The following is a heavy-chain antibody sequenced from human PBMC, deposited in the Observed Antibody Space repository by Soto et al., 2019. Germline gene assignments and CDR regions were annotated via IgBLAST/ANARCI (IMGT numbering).Heavy chain of an antibody. Sequence: ELQLVQSGAEVKKPGESLRISCKGSGYNFANYWISWLRQMPGKGLEWMGRIDPSDSHAHYNPSFQGHVTMSVDRSTTTAYLQWSSLKASDSGIYYCARMSTGDICYSWSQSWFAPWGQGTLVSVSS. CDR3: ARMSTGDICYSWSQSWFAP. CDR2: IDPSDSHA. J-gene: IGHJ5*02. V-gene: IGHV5-10-1*03. D-gene: IGHD2-8*02. CDR1: GYNFANYW.